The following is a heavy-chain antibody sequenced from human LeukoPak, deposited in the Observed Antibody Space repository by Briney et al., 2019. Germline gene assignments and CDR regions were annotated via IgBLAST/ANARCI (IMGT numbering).Heavy chain of an antibody. V-gene: IGHV4-59*01. J-gene: IGHJ4*02. Sequence: SETLSLTCTISGGSISGYYWSWIRQPPGKGLEWIGSIYYSGSTYYNPSLKSRVTISVDTSKNQFSLKLSSVTAADTAVYYCARLNVLLWFGELGNYYFDYWGQGTLVTVSS. CDR2: IYYSGST. CDR1: GGSISGYY. CDR3: ARLNVLLWFGELGNYYFDY. D-gene: IGHD3-10*01.